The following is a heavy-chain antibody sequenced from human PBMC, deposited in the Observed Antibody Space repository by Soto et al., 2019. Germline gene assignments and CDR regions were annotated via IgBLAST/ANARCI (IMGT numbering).Heavy chain of an antibody. CDR1: GFTFDDYA. CDR2: ITGNSGSK. J-gene: IGHJ4*02. V-gene: IGHV3-9*01. CDR3: TTTYPNEDSRVVAY. D-gene: IGHD1-1*01. Sequence: EVQLVESGGGLVQPGRSLRLSCAASGFTFDDYAMHWVRQPPGKGLEWVSGITGNSGSKDYADSVKGRFTISRDNRKNSLYLQMNSLRGEDTALYYCTTTYPNEDSRVVAYWGQGTRVNVSS.